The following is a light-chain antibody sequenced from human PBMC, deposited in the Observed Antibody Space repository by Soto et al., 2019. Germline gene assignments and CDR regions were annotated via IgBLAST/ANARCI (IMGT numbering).Light chain of an antibody. CDR3: QQYYSTPYT. J-gene: IGKJ2*01. V-gene: IGKV4-1*01. CDR2: WAS. Sequence: DIVMTQSPDSLAVCLGERATINCKSSQSVLYSSNNKNYLAWYQQKPGQPPKLLIYWASTRESGVPDRFSGSGSGTEFTLTISSLQAEDVAVYYCQQYYSTPYTFGQGTKVEIK. CDR1: QSVLYSSNNKNY.